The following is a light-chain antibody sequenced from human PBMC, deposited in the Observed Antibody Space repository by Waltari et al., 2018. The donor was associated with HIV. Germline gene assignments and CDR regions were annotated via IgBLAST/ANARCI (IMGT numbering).Light chain of an antibody. J-gene: IGKJ4*02. CDR3: QQNFSTPLT. V-gene: IGKV1-39*01. Sequence: DIQMTQSPSSLFASVGDRVTITCRASHSISSSLNWYQQDPGQATELLIYAASTLQSGIPSRISGSESETDFTLTMSCLQPKDFAAYYGQQNFSTPLTSGGGTKVEIK. CDR1: HSISSS. CDR2: AAS.